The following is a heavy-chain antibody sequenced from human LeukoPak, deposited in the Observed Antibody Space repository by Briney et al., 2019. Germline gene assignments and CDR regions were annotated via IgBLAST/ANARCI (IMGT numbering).Heavy chain of an antibody. D-gene: IGHD4-17*01. Sequence: SETLSLTCTVSGGSISSGDYYWSWIRQPPGKGLEWIGYIYYSGSTYYNPSLKSRVTISVDTSKNQFSLKLSSVTAADTAVYYCARAPVNGDYLGAFDIWGQGTMVTVSS. J-gene: IGHJ3*02. CDR2: IYYSGST. CDR3: ARAPVNGDYLGAFDI. CDR1: GGSISSGDYY. V-gene: IGHV4-30-4*01.